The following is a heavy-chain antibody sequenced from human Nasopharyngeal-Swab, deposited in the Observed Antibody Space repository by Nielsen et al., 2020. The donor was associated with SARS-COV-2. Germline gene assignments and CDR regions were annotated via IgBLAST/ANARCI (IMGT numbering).Heavy chain of an antibody. D-gene: IGHD6-19*01. Sequence: GESLKISCAASGFTFSSYAMHWVRQAPGKGLEWVAAISYDGSNKYYADSVKGRFTISRDNSKNTLYLQMNSLRAEDTAVYYCARGLAVAPYYYYMDVWGKGTTVTVSS. CDR3: ARGLAVAPYYYYMDV. CDR1: GFTFSSYA. V-gene: IGHV3-30-3*01. J-gene: IGHJ6*03. CDR2: ISYDGSNK.